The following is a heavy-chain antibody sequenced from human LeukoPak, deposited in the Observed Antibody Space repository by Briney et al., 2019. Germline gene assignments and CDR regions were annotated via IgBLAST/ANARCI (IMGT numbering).Heavy chain of an antibody. CDR1: GGSFSGYY. CDR3: ARISSSGSYSDAFDI. J-gene: IGHJ3*02. Sequence: SETLSLTCAVYGGSFSGYYWSWIRQPPGKGLEWIGEINHSGSTNYNPPLKSRVTISVDTSKNQFSLKLSSVTAADTAVYYCARISSSGSYSDAFDIWGQGTMVTVSS. CDR2: INHSGST. D-gene: IGHD3-22*01. V-gene: IGHV4-34*01.